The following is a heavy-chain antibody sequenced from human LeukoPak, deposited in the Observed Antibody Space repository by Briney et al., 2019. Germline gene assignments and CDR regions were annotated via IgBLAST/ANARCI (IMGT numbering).Heavy chain of an antibody. CDR3: AKDRMVGGSYPIFDY. J-gene: IGHJ4*02. D-gene: IGHD1-26*01. CDR2: ISGSGGST. CDR1: GFTFSSYA. Sequence: PRGSLRLSCAASGFTFSSYAMSWVRQAPGKGLEWVSAISGSGGSTYYADSVKGRFTISRDNSKNTLYLQMNSLRAEDTAVYYCAKDRMVGGSYPIFDYWGQGTLVTVSS. V-gene: IGHV3-23*01.